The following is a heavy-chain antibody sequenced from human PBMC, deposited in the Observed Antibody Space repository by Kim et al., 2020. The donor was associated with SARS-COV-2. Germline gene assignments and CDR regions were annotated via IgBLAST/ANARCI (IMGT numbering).Heavy chain of an antibody. D-gene: IGHD4-17*01. Sequence: TNYAQKCQGRVTMTRDTSISTAYMELSRLRSDDTAVYYCASWRNGDYPGPWGQGTLVTVSS. J-gene: IGHJ5*02. V-gene: IGHV1-2*02. CDR3: ASWRNGDYPGP. CDR2: T.